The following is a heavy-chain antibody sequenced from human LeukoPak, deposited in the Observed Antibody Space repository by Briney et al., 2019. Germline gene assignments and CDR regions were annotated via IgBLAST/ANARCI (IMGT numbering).Heavy chain of an antibody. V-gene: IGHV4-59*08. CDR1: GGSISSYY. Sequence: SETLSLTCPVSGGSISSYYWSWIRPPPGKGLEWIGYIYYSGSTNYNPSLKSRVTISVDTSKNQFSLKLSSVTAADTAVYYCARHSVITMVRGVITPFDPWGQGTLVTVSS. CDR3: ARHSVITMVRGVITPFDP. CDR2: IYYSGST. J-gene: IGHJ5*02. D-gene: IGHD3-10*01.